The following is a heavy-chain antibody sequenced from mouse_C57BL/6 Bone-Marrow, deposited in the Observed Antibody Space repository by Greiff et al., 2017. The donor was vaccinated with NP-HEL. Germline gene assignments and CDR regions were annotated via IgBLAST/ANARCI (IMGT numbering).Heavy chain of an antibody. CDR2: IRNKANGYTT. J-gene: IGHJ4*01. V-gene: IGHV7-3*01. D-gene: IGHD2-3*01. Sequence: EVQLQESGGGLVQPGGSLSLSCAASGFTFIDYYMSWVRQPPGKALEWLGFIRNKANGYTTEYSASVKGRFTISRDNSQSILYLQMNALRAEDSATYYCARWDGYYYAMDYWGQGTSVTVSS. CDR3: ARWDGYYYAMDY. CDR1: GFTFIDYY.